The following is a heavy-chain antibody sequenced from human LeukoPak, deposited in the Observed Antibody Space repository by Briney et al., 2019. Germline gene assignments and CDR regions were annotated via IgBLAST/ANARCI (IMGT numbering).Heavy chain of an antibody. CDR2: ISTSGRTI. D-gene: IGHD1-26*01. V-gene: IGHV3-11*04. CDR3: AKGRGWEASYYYYYMDV. Sequence: GGSLRLSCAASGFTFSDYYMSWIRQAPGKGLEWVSYISTSGRTIYYADSVKGRFTISRDNAKNSLYLQMNSLRAEDTAVYYCAKGRGWEASYYYYYMDVWGKGTTVTISS. J-gene: IGHJ6*03. CDR1: GFTFSDYY.